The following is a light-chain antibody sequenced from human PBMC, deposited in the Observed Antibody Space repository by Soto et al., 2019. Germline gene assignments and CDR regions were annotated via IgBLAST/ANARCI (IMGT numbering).Light chain of an antibody. Sequence: VQMTQSPSSLSASVGDRVTITGRASQSINIYLHWYQQKPGKAPKLLIYAASSLQSGVPSRFSGSGSGTVFTLTISSLQPEDFATYYCQQTSSPPQTFGGGTKVDIK. J-gene: IGKJ4*01. CDR2: AAS. CDR1: QSINIY. CDR3: QQTSSPPQT. V-gene: IGKV1-39*01.